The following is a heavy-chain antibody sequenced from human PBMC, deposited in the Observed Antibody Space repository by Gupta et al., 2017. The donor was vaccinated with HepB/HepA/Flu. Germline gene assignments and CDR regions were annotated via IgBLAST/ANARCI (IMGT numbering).Heavy chain of an antibody. CDR2: IYYSGST. D-gene: IGHD1-26*01. V-gene: IGHV4-59*02. CDR1: GVSVRSYY. CDR3: VRGGTVGATNSQWFDP. J-gene: IGHJ5*02. Sequence: QVQLQDSGPGLVKPSETLSLTCTVSGVSVRSYYWSWIRQPPGKALEWIGYIYYSGSTIYNPTLKSRVTMSMDTSKNQFSLKLTSIAASDTAVYFCVRGGTVGATNSQWFDPWGQGTLVTVSS.